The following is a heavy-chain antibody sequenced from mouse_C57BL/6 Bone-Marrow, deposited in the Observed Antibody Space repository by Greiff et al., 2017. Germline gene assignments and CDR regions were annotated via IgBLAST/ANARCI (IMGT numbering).Heavy chain of an antibody. CDR2: INSDGGST. D-gene: IGHD1-1*01. V-gene: IGHV5-2*03. CDR1: EYEFPSHD. J-gene: IGHJ2*01. CDR3: AVHYYDSSDY. Sequence: EVMLVESGRGLVQPGESLLLSCESNEYEFPSHDLSWVCKTPDTRLELVAAINSDGGSTFYPETLARRFIITRDTTKKTLYLQMSSLSSEDTAMYYCAVHYYDSSDYWGQGTTLTVSS.